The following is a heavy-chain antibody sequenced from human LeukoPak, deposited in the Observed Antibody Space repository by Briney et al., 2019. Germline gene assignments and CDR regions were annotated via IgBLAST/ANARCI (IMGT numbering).Heavy chain of an antibody. CDR2: IYNTGWT. V-gene: IGHV4-4*07. D-gene: IGHD5-12*01. CDR1: GEAITNYS. CDR3: AREGYSGYVDY. J-gene: IGHJ4*02. Sequence: SETLSLTCSVSGEAITNYSWSWIRQTAEKGLEWIGRIYNTGWTIYSSSLKSRVIMSLDTSRNEFSLNLSSVTAADTAVYYCAREGYSGYVDYWGQGTLVTVSS.